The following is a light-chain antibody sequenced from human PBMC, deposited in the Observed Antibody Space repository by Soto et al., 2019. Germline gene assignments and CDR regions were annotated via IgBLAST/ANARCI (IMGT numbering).Light chain of an antibody. CDR3: QQYNSYSPRT. V-gene: IGKV1-5*01. J-gene: IGKJ1*01. Sequence: DIQMTQSPSTLSASVGDRVIITCRASQSISRWLAWYQQKPGKAPKLLIYDASSLQSGAPSRFSGSGAGTEFTLTISSLQPDDFAAYYCQQYNSYSPRTFGQGTKVEIK. CDR1: QSISRW. CDR2: DAS.